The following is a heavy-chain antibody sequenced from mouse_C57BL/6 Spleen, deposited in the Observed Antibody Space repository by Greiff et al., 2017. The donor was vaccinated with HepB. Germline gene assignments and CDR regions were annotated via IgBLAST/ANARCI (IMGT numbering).Heavy chain of an antibody. D-gene: IGHD1-1*01. Sequence: VQLQQSGAELMKPGASVKISCKASGYAFSSYWMNWVKQRPGKGLEWIGQIYPGDGDTNYNGKFKGKATLTADKSSSTAYMQLSSLTSEDSAVYFCASLGLGGSSYDYAMDYWGQGTSVTVSS. CDR2: IYPGDGDT. CDR3: ASLGLGGSSYDYAMDY. CDR1: GYAFSSYW. J-gene: IGHJ4*01. V-gene: IGHV1-80*01.